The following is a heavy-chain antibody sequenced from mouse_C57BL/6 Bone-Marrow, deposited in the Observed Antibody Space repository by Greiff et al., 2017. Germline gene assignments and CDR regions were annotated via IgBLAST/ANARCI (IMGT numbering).Heavy chain of an antibody. D-gene: IGHD1-1*01. Sequence: VQLQESGAELVRPGTSVKVSCKASGYAFTNYLIEWVKQRPGQGLEWIGVINPGSGGTNYNEKFKGKATLTADKSSSTAYMQLSSQPSEDSAVSFCARGGNLLQRYPFAYWGEGALVTVSA. CDR3: ARGGNLLQRYPFAY. J-gene: IGHJ3*01. V-gene: IGHV1-54*01. CDR1: GYAFTNYL. CDR2: INPGSGGT.